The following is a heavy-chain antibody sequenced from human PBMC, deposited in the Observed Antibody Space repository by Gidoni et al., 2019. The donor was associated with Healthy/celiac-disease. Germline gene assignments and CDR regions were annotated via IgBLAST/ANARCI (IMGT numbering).Heavy chain of an antibody. CDR3: ARDLRIAARPYYYYGMDV. Sequence: EVQLVESGGGLVKPGGSLRLSCAASGFPFSSYSMNWVRQAPGKGLEWVSSISSSSSNIYYEDSVKGRFTISRYNAKNSLYLKMNSLRAEDTAVYYGARDLRIAARPYYYYGMDVWGQGTTVTVSS. CDR1: GFPFSSYS. D-gene: IGHD6-6*01. V-gene: IGHV3-21*01. CDR2: ISSSSSNI. J-gene: IGHJ6*02.